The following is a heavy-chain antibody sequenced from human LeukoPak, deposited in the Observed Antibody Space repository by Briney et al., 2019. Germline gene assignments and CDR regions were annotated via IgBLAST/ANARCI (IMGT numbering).Heavy chain of an antibody. CDR3: ARGIRFLEWLSGFDY. J-gene: IGHJ4*02. V-gene: IGHV3-20*04. CDR1: GFTFDDYG. Sequence: GGSLRLSCAASGFTFDDYGMSWVRQVPGRGLEWVSGINWNGGSTGYADSVKGRFTISRDNAKNSLYLQMDSLRVEDTALYYCARGIRFLEWLSGFDYWGQGTLVTVSS. D-gene: IGHD3-3*01. CDR2: INWNGGST.